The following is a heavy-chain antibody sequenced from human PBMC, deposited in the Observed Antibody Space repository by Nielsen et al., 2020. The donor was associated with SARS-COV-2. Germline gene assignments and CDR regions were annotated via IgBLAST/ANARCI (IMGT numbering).Heavy chain of an antibody. V-gene: IGHV5-51*01. J-gene: IGHJ4*02. CDR2: IYPGDSDT. Sequence: GGSLRLSCKGSGYSFTSYWIGGVRQMPGKGLEWMGIIYPGDSDTRYSPSFQGQVTISADKSISTAYLQWSSLKSSDTAMYYCARQQLVPTGFDYWGQGTLVTVSS. D-gene: IGHD6-13*01. CDR3: ARQQLVPTGFDY. CDR1: GYSFTSYW.